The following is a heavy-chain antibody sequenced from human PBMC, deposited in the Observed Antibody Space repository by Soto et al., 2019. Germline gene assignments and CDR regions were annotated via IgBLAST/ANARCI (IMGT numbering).Heavy chain of an antibody. V-gene: IGHV3-23*01. CDR2: ISGSGRST. J-gene: IGHJ4*02. Sequence: EVQLLQSGGGLAQPGGSLRLSCAASGFTFSSYAMSWVRQAPGKGLEWVSVISGSGRSTFYADSVKGRFTISRDDSNNTLFLQMNTLRAEDTAIYYCAKSHFPMAASRQPHFAHWGQGALVTVSS. D-gene: IGHD6-13*01. CDR1: GFTFSSYA. CDR3: AKSHFPMAASRQPHFAH.